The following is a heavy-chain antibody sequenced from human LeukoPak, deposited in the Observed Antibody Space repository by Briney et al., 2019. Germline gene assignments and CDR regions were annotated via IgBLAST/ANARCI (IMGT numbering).Heavy chain of an antibody. V-gene: IGHV3-21*01. D-gene: IGHD3-22*01. CDR2: ISSSSSYI. J-gene: IGHJ3*02. Sequence: PGGSLRLSCAASGFTFSSYSMNWVRQAPGKGLEWVSSISSSSSYIYYADSVKGRFTISRDNAKNSLYLQMNSLRAEDTAVYYCARDTYYYDSSGYLAPGAFDIWGQGTMVTVSS. CDR3: ARDTYYYDSSGYLAPGAFDI. CDR1: GFTFSSYS.